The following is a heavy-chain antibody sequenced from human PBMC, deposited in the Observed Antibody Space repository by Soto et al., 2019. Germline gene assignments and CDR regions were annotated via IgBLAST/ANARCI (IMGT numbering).Heavy chain of an antibody. D-gene: IGHD2-15*01. Sequence: QVQLVQSGAEVKKPGSSVKVSCKASGGTFSSYAISWVRQAPGQGLEWMGGIIPIFGTANYAQKFQGRLTITADESTSTAYMELSSLRSEVSAVYYYARERGRVVVAATPRYYYGMDVWGQGTTVTVSS. CDR1: GGTFSSYA. CDR3: ARERGRVVVAATPRYYYGMDV. J-gene: IGHJ6*02. V-gene: IGHV1-69*01. CDR2: IIPIFGTA.